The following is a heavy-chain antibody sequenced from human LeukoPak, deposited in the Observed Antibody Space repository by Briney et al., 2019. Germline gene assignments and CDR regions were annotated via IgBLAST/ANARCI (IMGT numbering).Heavy chain of an antibody. CDR1: GFTVRSNY. J-gene: IGHJ4*02. V-gene: IGHV3-66*01. CDR3: ARDPPAVASNTYG. CDR2: IYSDGST. Sequence: GGSLRLSCAASGFTVRSNYMNWVRQAPGKGLEWVSLIYSDGSTYYADSVRGRFTISRDNSENTLYLQMNSLRVEDTAMYYCARDPPAVASNTYGWGQGTLVTVSS. D-gene: IGHD6-13*01.